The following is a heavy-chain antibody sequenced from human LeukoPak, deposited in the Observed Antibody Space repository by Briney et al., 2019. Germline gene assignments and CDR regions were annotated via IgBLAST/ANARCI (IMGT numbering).Heavy chain of an antibody. CDR3: ARPSSIAADNWFDP. J-gene: IGHJ5*02. CDR1: GGSISSSSYY. CDR2: IYYSGST. V-gene: IGHV4-39*01. Sequence: SETLSLTCTVSGGSISSSSYYWGWIRQPPGKGLEWIGSIYYSGSTYYNPSPKSRVTISVDTSKNQFSLKLSSVTAADTAVYYCARPSSIAADNWFDPWGQGTLVTVSS. D-gene: IGHD6-13*01.